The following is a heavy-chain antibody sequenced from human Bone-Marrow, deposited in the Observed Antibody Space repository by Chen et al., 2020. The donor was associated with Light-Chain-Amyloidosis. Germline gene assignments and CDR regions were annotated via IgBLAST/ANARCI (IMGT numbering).Heavy chain of an antibody. Sequence: EVQLVESGGGLIQPGGSLRLSCAASGFSFSTSEIHWVRQPVGKGLEWVAGIGPAGDPYYPGSVKVRFTISREEAKNSLYLQIDSLRAADTAVYYCARGSAVTGALQAMDVWGQGTTVIVS. CDR2: IGPAGDP. J-gene: IGHJ6*02. CDR1: GFSFSTSE. D-gene: IGHD6-19*01. CDR3: ARGSAVTGALQAMDV. V-gene: IGHV3-13*05.